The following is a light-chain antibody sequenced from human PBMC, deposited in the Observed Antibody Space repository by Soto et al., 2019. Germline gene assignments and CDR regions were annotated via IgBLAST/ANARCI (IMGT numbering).Light chain of an antibody. CDR2: GAS. CDR3: QQYGRLPPFT. V-gene: IGKV3-20*01. CDR1: QSVSSTY. J-gene: IGKJ2*01. Sequence: EIVLTQSPGTLSLSPGERATLSCRASQSVSSTYIAWYQQNPGQAPRLLIYGASSRPTGIPDRFSGSGAGTDFTLTISRLEPGDCGVYLCQQYGRLPPFTFGQGTKVQLK.